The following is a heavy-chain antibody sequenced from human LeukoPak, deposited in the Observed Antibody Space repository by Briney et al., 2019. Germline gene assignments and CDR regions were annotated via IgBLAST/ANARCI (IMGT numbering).Heavy chain of an antibody. CDR3: ARVGGGYYYGSGSYWFDY. CDR1: GFTFDDYG. CDR2: INWNDGST. J-gene: IGHJ4*02. Sequence: GGSLRLSCAASGFTFDDYGMSWVRHAPGKGLEWVSGINWNDGSTAYADSVKGRFTISRDNAKNSLYLQMNSLRAEDTAVYYCARVGGGYYYGSGSYWFDYWGQGTLVTVSS. V-gene: IGHV3-20*04. D-gene: IGHD3-10*01.